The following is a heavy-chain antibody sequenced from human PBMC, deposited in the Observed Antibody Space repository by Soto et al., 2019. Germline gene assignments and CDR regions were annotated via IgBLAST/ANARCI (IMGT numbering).Heavy chain of an antibody. CDR3: ARGRYYDRSPTPYFDY. Sequence: ASVKVSCKASGYTFTGYYMHWVRQAPGQGLEWMGWINPNSGGTNYAQKLQGRVTTTRDTSSSTAYMELSRLRSDDTAVYYCARGRYYDRSPTPYFDYWGQGTLVTSPQ. J-gene: IGHJ4*02. CDR1: GYTFTGYY. D-gene: IGHD3-22*01. V-gene: IGHV1-2*02. CDR2: INPNSGGT.